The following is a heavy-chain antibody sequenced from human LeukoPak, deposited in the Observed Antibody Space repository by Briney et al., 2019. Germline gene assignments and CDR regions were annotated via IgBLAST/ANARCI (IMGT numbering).Heavy chain of an antibody. D-gene: IGHD6-13*01. Sequence: ASVKVSCKASGGTFSSYAISWVRQAPGQGLEWMGGIIAIFGTANYAQKFQGRVTITADKSTSTAYMELSSLRSEDTAVYYCATRDGYSSSWYGYYMDVWGKGTTVTVSS. V-gene: IGHV1-69*06. J-gene: IGHJ6*03. CDR3: ATRDGYSSSWYGYYMDV. CDR2: IIAIFGTA. CDR1: GGTFSSYA.